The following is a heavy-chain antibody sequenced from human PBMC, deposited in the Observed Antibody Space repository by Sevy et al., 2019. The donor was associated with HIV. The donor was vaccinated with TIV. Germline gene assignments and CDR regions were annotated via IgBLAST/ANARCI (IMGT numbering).Heavy chain of an antibody. J-gene: IGHJ4*02. Sequence: GGSLRLSCAASGFTFSTYGMHWVRQAPGKGLEWVAAIWYDGGFKFNEDSVEGRFTFSRDNSKNTVFLQMNSLRAEDTAVYYCARGRYDSSDYHTNTNFDYWGQGTLVTVSS. CDR2: IWYDGGFK. V-gene: IGHV3-33*01. CDR1: GFTFSTYG. D-gene: IGHD3-22*01. CDR3: ARGRYDSSDYHTNTNFDY.